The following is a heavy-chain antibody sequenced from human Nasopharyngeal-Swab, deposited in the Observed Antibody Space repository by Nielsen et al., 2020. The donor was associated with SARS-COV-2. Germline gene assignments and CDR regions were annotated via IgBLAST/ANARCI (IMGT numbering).Heavy chain of an antibody. CDR3: ARDYYDSSGYPNRGYMDV. J-gene: IGHJ6*03. CDR2: IYYSGST. Sequence: WIRQPPGKGLEWIGSIYYSGSTYYNPSLKSRVTISVDTSKNQFSLKLSSVTAADTAVYYCARDYYDSSGYPNRGYMDVWGKGTTVTVSS. V-gene: IGHV4-31*02. D-gene: IGHD3-22*01.